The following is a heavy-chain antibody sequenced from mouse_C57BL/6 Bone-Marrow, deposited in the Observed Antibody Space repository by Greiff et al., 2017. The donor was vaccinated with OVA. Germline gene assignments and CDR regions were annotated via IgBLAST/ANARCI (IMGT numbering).Heavy chain of an antibody. CDR3: AREEYYGSSLWYFDV. CDR2: IYPRDGST. D-gene: IGHD1-1*01. J-gene: IGHJ1*03. V-gene: IGHV1-78*01. CDR1: GYTFTDHT. Sequence: VQLQQSDAELVKPGASVKISCKVSGYTFTDHTIHWMKQRPEQGLEWIGYIYPRDGSTKYNEKFKGKATLTADKSSSTAYMQLNSLTSEDSAVYFCAREEYYGSSLWYFDVWGTGTTVTVSS.